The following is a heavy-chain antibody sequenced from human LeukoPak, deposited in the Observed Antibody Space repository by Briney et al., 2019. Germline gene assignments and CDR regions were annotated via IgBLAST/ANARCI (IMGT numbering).Heavy chain of an antibody. D-gene: IGHD4-17*01. CDR3: ASIDYGDPRVWWYFDL. CDR2: IYYSGST. V-gene: IGHV4-39*07. Sequence: SETLSLTCTVSGGSISSSSYYWGWIRQPPGKGLEWIGSIYYSGSTYYNPSLKSRVTISVDTSKNQFSLKLSSVTAADTAVYYCASIDYGDPRVWWYFDLWGRGTLVTVSS. CDR1: GGSISSSSYY. J-gene: IGHJ2*01.